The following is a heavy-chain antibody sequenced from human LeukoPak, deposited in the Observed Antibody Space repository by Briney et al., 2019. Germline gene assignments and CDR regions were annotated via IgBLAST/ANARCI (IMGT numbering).Heavy chain of an antibody. Sequence: PSETLSLTCAVYGGSFSGYYWSWIRQPPGKGLEWIGEINHSGSTNYNPSLKSRVTISVDTSKNQFSLKLSSVTAADTAVYYCARGAVVAASDPENWFDPWGQGTLVTVSS. CDR1: GGSFSGYY. J-gene: IGHJ5*02. V-gene: IGHV4-34*01. D-gene: IGHD2-15*01. CDR3: ARGAVVAASDPENWFDP. CDR2: INHSGST.